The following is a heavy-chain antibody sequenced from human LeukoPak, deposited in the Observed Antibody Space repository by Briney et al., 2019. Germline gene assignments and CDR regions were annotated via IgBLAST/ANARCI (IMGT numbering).Heavy chain of an antibody. V-gene: IGHV4-34*01. J-gene: IGHJ4*02. CDR3: ARGKGSYGNFDY. CDR2: INHSGST. D-gene: IGHD5-18*01. CDR1: GGSISTYY. Sequence: AETLSLTCTVSGGSISTYYWSRIRQPPGKGLEWIGEINHSGSTNYNPSLKSRVTISVDTSKNQFSLKLSSVTAADTAVYYCARGKGSYGNFDYWGQGTLVTVSS.